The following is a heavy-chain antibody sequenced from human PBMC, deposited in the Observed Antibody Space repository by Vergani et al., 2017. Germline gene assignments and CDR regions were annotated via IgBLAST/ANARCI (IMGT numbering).Heavy chain of an antibody. CDR1: GGSISSSSYY. CDR2: IYYSGST. CDR3: ARAVVDYDSSGHPSEAFDI. V-gene: IGHV4-39*07. Sequence: QLQLQESCPGLVKPSETLSLTCTVSGGSISSSSYYWGWLRQPPGKGLEWSGSIYYSGSTYYNPSLKGRVTISVDTSKNQFSLKLSSVNAADTAVYYCARAVVDYDSSGHPSEAFDIWGQGTMVTVSS. J-gene: IGHJ3*02. D-gene: IGHD3-22*01.